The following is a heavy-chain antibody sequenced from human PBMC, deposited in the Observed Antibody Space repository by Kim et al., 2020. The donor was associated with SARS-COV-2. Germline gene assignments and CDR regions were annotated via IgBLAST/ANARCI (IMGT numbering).Heavy chain of an antibody. CDR2: INPTSGGT. D-gene: IGHD3-10*01. CDR1: GYTFTGYY. Sequence: ASVKVSCKASGYTFTGYYMHWVRQAPGEGLEWMGWINPTSGGTNYAQKFQGRVTMTRDTSISTAYMELSRLRSDGTAVYYCATERGIYGSGSYGLFDYWGQGTLVTVSP. J-gene: IGHJ4*02. CDR3: ATERGIYGSGSYGLFDY. V-gene: IGHV1-2*02.